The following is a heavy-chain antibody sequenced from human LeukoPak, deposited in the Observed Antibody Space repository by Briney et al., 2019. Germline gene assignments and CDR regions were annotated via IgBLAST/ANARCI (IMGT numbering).Heavy chain of an antibody. Sequence: GASVKVSCKASGYTFTGYYMHWVRQAPGQGLEWMGWINPNSGGTNYAQKFQGRVTMTRDTSSSTAYMELSRLRSDDTAVYYCARRIAAAGTSWFDPWGQGTLVTVSS. CDR2: INPNSGGT. J-gene: IGHJ5*02. V-gene: IGHV1-2*02. CDR3: ARRIAAAGTSWFDP. CDR1: GYTFTGYY. D-gene: IGHD6-13*01.